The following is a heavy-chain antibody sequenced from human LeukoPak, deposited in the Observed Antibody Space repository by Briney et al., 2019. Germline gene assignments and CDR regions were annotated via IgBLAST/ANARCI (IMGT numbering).Heavy chain of an antibody. J-gene: IGHJ6*02. V-gene: IGHV3-23*01. CDR1: GFTFSSYA. D-gene: IGHD3-3*01. Sequence: PGGSLRLSCAASGFTFSSYAVSWVRQPPGKGLEWVSTVSGSGSSTYYADSVKGRFTISRDNSKNTLYLQMNSLRAEDTAVYYCAGGITIPSYYYYGMDVWGQGTTVTVSS. CDR3: AGGITIPSYYYYGMDV. CDR2: VSGSGSST.